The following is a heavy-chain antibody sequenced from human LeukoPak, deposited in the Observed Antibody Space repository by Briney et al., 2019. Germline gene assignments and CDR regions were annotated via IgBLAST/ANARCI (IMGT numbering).Heavy chain of an antibody. Sequence: PGGSLRLSCAASGFTFSSYAMSWVRQAPGKGLEWVSAISGSGGSTYYADSVKGRFTISRDNSKDTLYLQMNSLRAEDTAVYYCAKSPTVVVAAIFDYWGQGTLVTVSS. CDR1: GFTFSSYA. J-gene: IGHJ4*02. D-gene: IGHD2-15*01. CDR2: ISGSGGST. CDR3: AKSPTVVVAAIFDY. V-gene: IGHV3-23*01.